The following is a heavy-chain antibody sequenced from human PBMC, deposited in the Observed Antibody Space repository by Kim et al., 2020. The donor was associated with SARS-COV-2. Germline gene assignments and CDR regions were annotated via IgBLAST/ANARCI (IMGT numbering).Heavy chain of an antibody. D-gene: IGHD1-1*01. CDR3: ARGGTDAFDI. CDR2: K. J-gene: IGHJ3*02. Sequence: KYYVDSVKGRFTISRDNAKNSLYLQMNSLRAEDTAVYYCARGGTDAFDIWGQGTMVTVSS. V-gene: IGHV3-7*03.